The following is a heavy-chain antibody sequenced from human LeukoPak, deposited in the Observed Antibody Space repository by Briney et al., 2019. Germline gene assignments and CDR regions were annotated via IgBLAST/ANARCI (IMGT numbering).Heavy chain of an antibody. D-gene: IGHD4-11*01. Sequence: ASVKVSCKASGYTFTSYDINWVRQATGQGLEWMGWMNPNSGNTGYAQKFQGGVTMTRNASISTAYMELSSLRSEDTAVYYCARSPVRGTYRYFFDYWGQGTLVTVSS. V-gene: IGHV1-8*01. CDR2: MNPNSGNT. CDR3: ARSPVRGTYRYFFDY. J-gene: IGHJ4*02. CDR1: GYTFTSYD.